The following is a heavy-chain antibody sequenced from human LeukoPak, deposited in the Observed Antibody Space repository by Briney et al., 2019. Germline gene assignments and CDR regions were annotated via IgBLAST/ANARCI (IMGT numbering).Heavy chain of an antibody. CDR1: GGSISSYY. V-gene: IGHV4-59*01. D-gene: IGHD2-2*01. CDR3: ARVVYCSSTSCYQDWFDP. Sequence: SETLSLTCTVSGGSISSYYWSWIRQPPGKGLGWIGYIYYSGSTNYNPSLKSRVTISVDTSKNQFSLKLSSVTAADTAVYYCARVVYCSSTSCYQDWFDPWGQGTLVTVSS. CDR2: IYYSGST. J-gene: IGHJ5*02.